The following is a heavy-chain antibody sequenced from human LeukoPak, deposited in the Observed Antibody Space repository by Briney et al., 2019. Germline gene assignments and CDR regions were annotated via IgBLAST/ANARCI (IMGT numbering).Heavy chain of an antibody. Sequence: SETLSLTCTVSGGSISSSSYYWGWIRQPPGKGLEWIGSIYYSGSTYYNPSLKSRVTISVDTSKKQFSLKLSSVTAADTDVSYCARDYRGNSIVDYWGQGTLVTVSS. J-gene: IGHJ4*02. CDR1: GGSISSSSYY. CDR3: ARDYRGNSIVDY. V-gene: IGHV4-39*07. CDR2: IYYSGST. D-gene: IGHD4-23*01.